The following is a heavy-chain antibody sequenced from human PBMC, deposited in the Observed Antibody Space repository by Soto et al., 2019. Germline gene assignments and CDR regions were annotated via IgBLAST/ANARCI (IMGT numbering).Heavy chain of an antibody. V-gene: IGHV3-48*02. J-gene: IGHJ6*02. D-gene: IGHD5-18*01. CDR2: ISSSSSTI. Sequence: GGSLRLSCAASGFTFSSYIMNWVRQAPGKGLKWVSYISSSSSTIYYADSVKGRFTISRDNAKNSLYLQMNSLRDEDTAVYYCARRDSYGLKRPYYYYGMDVWGQGTTVTVSS. CDR3: ARRDSYGLKRPYYYYGMDV. CDR1: GFTFSSYI.